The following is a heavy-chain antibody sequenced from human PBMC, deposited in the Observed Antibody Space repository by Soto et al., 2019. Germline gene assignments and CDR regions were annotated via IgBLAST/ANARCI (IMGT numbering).Heavy chain of an antibody. V-gene: IGHV1-18*01. Sequence: GASVKVSCKASGYTFTSYGISWVRQAPGQGLEWMGWISAYNGNTNYAQKLQGRVTMTTDTSTSTAYMELRSLRSDDTAVYYCARLSIAAAGTYDAFDIWGQGTMVTVSS. CDR3: ARLSIAAAGTYDAFDI. D-gene: IGHD6-13*01. CDR2: ISAYNGNT. CDR1: GYTFTSYG. J-gene: IGHJ3*02.